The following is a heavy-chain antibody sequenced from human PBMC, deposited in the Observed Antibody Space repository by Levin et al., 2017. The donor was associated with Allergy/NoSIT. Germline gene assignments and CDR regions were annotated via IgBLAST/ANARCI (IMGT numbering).Heavy chain of an antibody. CDR3: ARFSGRNYSMDV. Sequence: PGGSLRLSCKGSGYRFTSFWIAWVRQMPGKGLEWMGIIYADDSDTRYSPSFQGQVTFSADKSVSTAYLQWSSLKVSDTAMYYCARFSGRNYSMDVWGQGTTVSVSS. CDR1: GYRFTSFW. D-gene: IGHD7-27*01. J-gene: IGHJ6*02. CDR2: IYADDSDT. V-gene: IGHV5-51*01.